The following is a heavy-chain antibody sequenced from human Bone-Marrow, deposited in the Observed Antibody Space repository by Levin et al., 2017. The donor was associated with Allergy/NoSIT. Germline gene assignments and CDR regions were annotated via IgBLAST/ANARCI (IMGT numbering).Heavy chain of an antibody. CDR2: ISGSGVKK. V-gene: IGHV3-23*01. CDR1: GFTFSTYS. J-gene: IGHJ4*02. CDR3: SKEGGIVGADY. D-gene: IGHD1-26*01. Sequence: LSLTCAASGFTFSTYSMSWVRQAPGKGLEWVAAISGSGVKKFYADSLKGRFTISRDNSKNTLYLQMNSLRVEDTAVYYCSKEGGIVGADYWGQGTLVTVSS.